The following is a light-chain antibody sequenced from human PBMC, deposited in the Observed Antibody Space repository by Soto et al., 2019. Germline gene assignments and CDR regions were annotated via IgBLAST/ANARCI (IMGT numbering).Light chain of an antibody. Sequence: QSVLTQPLSVSAAAGQKVTISCSGSSPNLGTNRVSWYQQLPGTAPKHLIYDNSKRPSGIRDRFSGSKSGTSATLGITELETGDEADFYCGTWDNSLSAYVFGTGTKSPS. CDR2: DNS. CDR3: GTWDNSLSAYV. J-gene: IGLJ1*01. CDR1: SPNLGTNR. V-gene: IGLV1-51*01.